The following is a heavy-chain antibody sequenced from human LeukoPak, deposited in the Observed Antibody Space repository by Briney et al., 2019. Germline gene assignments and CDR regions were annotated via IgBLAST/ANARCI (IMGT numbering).Heavy chain of an antibody. CDR3: ARVTQTDYDFDY. V-gene: IGHV1-46*01. Sequence: ASVKVSCKASGYAFTRHYMHWVRQAPGQGLEWMGLINPSGSSTIYAQKFQGRVTMTRDMSTSTDYMELSSLRSEDTAVYYCARVTQTDYDFDYWGQGTLVTVSS. CDR1: GYAFTRHY. D-gene: IGHD4-17*01. CDR2: INPSGSST. J-gene: IGHJ4*02.